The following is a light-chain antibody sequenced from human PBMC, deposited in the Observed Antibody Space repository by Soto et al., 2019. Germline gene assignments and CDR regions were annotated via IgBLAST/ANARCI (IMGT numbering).Light chain of an antibody. Sequence: QSVLTQPPSASGTPGLRVTISCSGTSSNIGSNTVNWYQHLPGTAPKLLIYSNNQRPSAVPDRFSGSKFGTSVSLAISGLQSEDEAVYYCAAWDDSLNGPVFGGGTKLTVL. CDR3: AAWDDSLNGPV. V-gene: IGLV1-44*01. J-gene: IGLJ2*01. CDR2: SNN. CDR1: SSNIGSNT.